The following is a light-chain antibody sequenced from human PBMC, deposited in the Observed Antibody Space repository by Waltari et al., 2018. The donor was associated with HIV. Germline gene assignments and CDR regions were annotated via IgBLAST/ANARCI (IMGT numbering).Light chain of an antibody. CDR3: QVRDSSRDHPV. Sequence: SYVLTQPPSVSVAPGQTATITCGGNNIVTKSVHWYQQKPGQAPVLVVHDDRDRPSGIPERFSGSNSGNTATLTISRVEAGDEAEFYCQVRDSSRDHPVFGGGTKLTVL. CDR1: NIVTKS. CDR2: DDR. V-gene: IGLV3-21*02. J-gene: IGLJ2*01.